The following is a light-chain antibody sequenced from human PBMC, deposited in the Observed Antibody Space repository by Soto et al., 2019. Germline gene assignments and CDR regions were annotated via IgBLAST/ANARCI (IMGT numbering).Light chain of an antibody. CDR3: QQSYSTPPWT. J-gene: IGKJ1*01. CDR2: AAS. Sequence: DIQMTQSPSSLSASVGYRVTITCRASQSIHSYLNWYLQKPGKAPKLLIYAASNLQSGVPSRFSGSGSGTDFTLTISSLQPEDFATYFCQQSYSTPPWTFGQGTKVDIK. V-gene: IGKV1-39*01. CDR1: QSIHSY.